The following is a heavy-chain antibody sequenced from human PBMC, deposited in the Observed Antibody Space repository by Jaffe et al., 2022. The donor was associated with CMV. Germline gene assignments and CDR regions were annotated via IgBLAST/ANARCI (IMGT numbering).Heavy chain of an antibody. J-gene: IGHJ4*02. CDR1: GFTFSSYG. V-gene: IGHV3-33*08. D-gene: IGHD2-21*02. Sequence: QVQLVESGGGVVQPGRSLRLSCAASGFTFSSYGMHWVRQAPGKGLEWVAVIWYDGSNKYYADSVKGRFTISRDNSKNTLYLQMNRLRAEDTAVYYCARGHIVVVTATDYWGQGTLVTVSS. CDR3: ARGHIVVVTATDY. CDR2: IWYDGSNK.